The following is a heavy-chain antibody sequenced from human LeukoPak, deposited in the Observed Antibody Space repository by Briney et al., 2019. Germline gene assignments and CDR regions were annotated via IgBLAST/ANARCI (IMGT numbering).Heavy chain of an antibody. CDR2: ISGDGDTT. CDR3: ARDMAPQRPPYDAFDI. CDR1: GFIFDEYA. J-gene: IGHJ3*02. Sequence: PGGSLSLSRVSSGFIFDEYAMHGVRQARGRGLEWVSVISGDGDTTYYADSLKGRFTISRDNSKNSLYWQFDSLRTEDTALYFCARDMAPQRPPYDAFDIWGQGTRVTVSS. V-gene: IGHV3-43*02. D-gene: IGHD2-2*01.